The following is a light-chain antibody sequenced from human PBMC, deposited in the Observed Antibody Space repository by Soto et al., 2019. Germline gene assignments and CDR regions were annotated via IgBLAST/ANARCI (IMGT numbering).Light chain of an antibody. CDR3: LQYDVSPFT. J-gene: IGKJ3*01. CDR1: QSVSSTY. CDR2: GAS. Sequence: EIVLTQSPGTLSLSPGERATLSCRASQSVSSTYLAWYQQKPGQAPRLLIYGASNRATGIPDRFSGSGSGTDFTLTSRRLEPEDFAVYFCLQYDVSPFTFGPGTKVDIK. V-gene: IGKV3-20*01.